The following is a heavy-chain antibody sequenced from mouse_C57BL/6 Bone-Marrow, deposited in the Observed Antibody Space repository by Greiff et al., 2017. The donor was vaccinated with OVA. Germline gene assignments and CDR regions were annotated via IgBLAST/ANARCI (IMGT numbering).Heavy chain of an antibody. CDR3: AKNSIYYYGSSFYYYAMDY. CDR1: GFSLTSYG. CDR2: IWRGGST. J-gene: IGHJ4*01. V-gene: IGHV2-5*01. Sequence: VQLQQSGPGLVQPSQSLSITCTVSGFSLTSYGVHWVRQSPGKGLEWLGVIWRGGSTDYNAAFMSRLSITKDNSKSQVFFKMNSLQADDTAIYYCAKNSIYYYGSSFYYYAMDYWGQGTSVTVSS. D-gene: IGHD1-1*01.